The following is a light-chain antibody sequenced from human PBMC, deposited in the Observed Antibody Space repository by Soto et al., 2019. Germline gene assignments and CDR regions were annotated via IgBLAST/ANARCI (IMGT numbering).Light chain of an antibody. Sequence: QSVLTQPASVSGSPGQSITISCTGTSSDVGTYNYVSWSQHHPGKAPKLIIYEVSNRPSGVSNRFSGSKSGSTASLTISGLQAEDEADYHCTSYTRDTALVFGTGTKVTVL. J-gene: IGLJ1*01. CDR3: TSYTRDTALV. CDR1: SSDVGTYNY. CDR2: EVS. V-gene: IGLV2-14*01.